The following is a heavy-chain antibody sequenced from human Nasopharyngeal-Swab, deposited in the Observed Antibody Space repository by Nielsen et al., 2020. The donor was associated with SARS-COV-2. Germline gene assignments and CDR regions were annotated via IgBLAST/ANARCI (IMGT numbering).Heavy chain of an antibody. CDR1: GFTFSSYG. Sequence: GGSLRLSCAASGFTFSSYGMHWVRQAPGKGLEWVAVISYDGSNKYYADSVKGRFTISRDNSKNTLYLQMNSLRAEDTAVYYCARGARGDYPFGAFDPWGQGTLVTVSS. CDR2: ISYDGSNK. J-gene: IGHJ5*02. D-gene: IGHD4-17*01. V-gene: IGHV3-30*03. CDR3: ARGARGDYPFGAFDP.